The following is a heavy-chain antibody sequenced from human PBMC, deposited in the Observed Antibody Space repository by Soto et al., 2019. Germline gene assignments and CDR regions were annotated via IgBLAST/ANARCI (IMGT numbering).Heavy chain of an antibody. D-gene: IGHD1-7*01. CDR3: AGTNSHQWYYMDV. Sequence: GGSLRLSCAASGFTFSTYSMSWVRQAPGKGLEWVSSISGSSDTTYYADSVKGRFTISRDNSKNQFSLQLTSVTPEDTAVYYCAGTNSHQWYYMDVWGKGTTVTVSS. J-gene: IGHJ6*03. CDR2: ISGSSDTT. CDR1: GFTFSTYS. V-gene: IGHV3-23*01.